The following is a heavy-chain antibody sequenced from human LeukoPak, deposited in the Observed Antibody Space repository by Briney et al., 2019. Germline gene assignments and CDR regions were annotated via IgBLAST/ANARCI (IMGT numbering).Heavy chain of an antibody. J-gene: IGHJ4*02. V-gene: IGHV1-8*01. D-gene: IGHD6-19*01. Sequence: ASVKVSCKASGYTFTSCDINWVRQGTGQGLEWMGWMNPNSGNTGYGQSFQGRITMTRDISIGTAYMELSNLTSEDTAIYYCTRGSSGRRDNWGQGTLVTVSA. CDR2: MNPNSGNT. CDR1: GYTFTSCD. CDR3: TRGSSGRRDN.